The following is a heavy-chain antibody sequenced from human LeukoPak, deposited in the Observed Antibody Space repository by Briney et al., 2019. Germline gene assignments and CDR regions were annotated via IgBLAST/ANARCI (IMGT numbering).Heavy chain of an antibody. J-gene: IGHJ4*02. CDR3: AILAYDTTMDTL. CDR2: ISVSADRT. Sequence: PGGSLRLSCAASGFTFSSYAITWVRQAPGKGLEWVSSISVSADRTYYADSVKGRFTISRDNSKNTLYLQMDSLRAEDTAVYYCAILAYDTTMDTLWGQGTLVTVSS. CDR1: GFTFSSYA. D-gene: IGHD5-18*01. V-gene: IGHV3-23*01.